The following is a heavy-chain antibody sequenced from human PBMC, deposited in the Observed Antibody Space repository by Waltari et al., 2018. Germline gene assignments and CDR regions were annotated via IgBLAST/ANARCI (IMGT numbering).Heavy chain of an antibody. Sequence: QVPLVQSGTEVKKPGASVKVSCQASGYRFTDYHLHWVRQTPGQGLEWLGWINPKNGDTSYAQKFLGRVTMTRDTSINTVYMDLSGLRSDDTAVFYCARDPGPIVGAPDYWGQGTLVTVSS. V-gene: IGHV1-2*02. CDR3: ARDPGPIVGAPDY. CDR2: INPKNGDT. J-gene: IGHJ4*02. CDR1: GYRFTDYH. D-gene: IGHD1-26*01.